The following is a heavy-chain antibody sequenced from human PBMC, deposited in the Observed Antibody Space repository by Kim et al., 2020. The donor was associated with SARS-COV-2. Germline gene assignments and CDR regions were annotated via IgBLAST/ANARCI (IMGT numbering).Heavy chain of an antibody. V-gene: IGHV3-11*01. CDR2: ITTSGSDT. D-gene: IGHD6-13*01. CDR1: GFTFSDHY. J-gene: IGHJ4*02. CDR3: ARDPDTSSKVDY. Sequence: GGSLRLSCAASGFTFSDHYMHWIRQAPGKGLEWISRITTSGSDTYYTESVKGRFTISRDNAKNSLYLQMDSLRVEDTAVYYCARDPDTSSKVDYWGQGTLVIVSS.